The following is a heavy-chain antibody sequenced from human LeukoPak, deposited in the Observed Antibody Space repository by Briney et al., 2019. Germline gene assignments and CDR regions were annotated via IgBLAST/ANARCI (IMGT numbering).Heavy chain of an antibody. V-gene: IGHV1-18*01. J-gene: IGHJ4*02. CDR3: ARGRLLGYCSGGSCHKPFDY. Sequence: ASVKVSCKASGYTFTSYGISWVRQAPGQELEWMGWISAYNGNTNYAQKLQGRVTMTTDTSTGTAYIELRSLRSEDTAVYYCARGRLLGYCSGGSCHKPFDYWGQGTLVTVSS. CDR1: GYTFTSYG. D-gene: IGHD2-15*01. CDR2: ISAYNGNT.